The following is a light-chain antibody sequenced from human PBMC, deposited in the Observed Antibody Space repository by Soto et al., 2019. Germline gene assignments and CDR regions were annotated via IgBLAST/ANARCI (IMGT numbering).Light chain of an antibody. CDR2: DPS. CDR1: QSVNSSS. J-gene: IGKJ5*01. Sequence: EILLTQSPCTLPLSPGERATLSCGASQSVNSSSLAWYQQKPGQAPRLLIYDPSSRATGIPDRFSGGGSGTDFTLTISRLEHDDFAVYYCQHYGSSPPITFGQGTRLEIK. V-gene: IGKV3-20*01. CDR3: QHYGSSPPIT.